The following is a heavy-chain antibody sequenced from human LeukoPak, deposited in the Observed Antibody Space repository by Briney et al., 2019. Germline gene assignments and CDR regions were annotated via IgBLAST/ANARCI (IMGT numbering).Heavy chain of an antibody. CDR3: VRVAVGEYHFDH. CDR1: GFTFSSYG. D-gene: IGHD6-19*01. CDR2: IRYDGSNK. Sequence: GGSLRLSCAASGFTFSSYGMHWVRQAPGKGLEWVASIRYDGSNKYYADSVKGRFTISRDNAKNTLYLQMNSLRAEDTAVYYCVRVAVGEYHFDHWGQGTLVTVSS. J-gene: IGHJ4*02. V-gene: IGHV3-30*02.